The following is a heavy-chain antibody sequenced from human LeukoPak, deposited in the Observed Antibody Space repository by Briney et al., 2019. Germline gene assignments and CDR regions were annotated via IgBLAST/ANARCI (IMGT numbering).Heavy chain of an antibody. CDR2: INPNSGGT. V-gene: IGHV1-2*06. CDR3: ARDHGVVAAYPDYYYMDV. Sequence: ASVKVSCKASGYTFTGYYMHWVRQAPGQGLEWMGRINPNSGGTNYAQKFQGRVTMTRDTSISTAYMELSRLRSDDTAVYYCARDHGVVAAYPDYYYMDVWGKGTTVTVSS. CDR1: GYTFTGYY. D-gene: IGHD2-15*01. J-gene: IGHJ6*03.